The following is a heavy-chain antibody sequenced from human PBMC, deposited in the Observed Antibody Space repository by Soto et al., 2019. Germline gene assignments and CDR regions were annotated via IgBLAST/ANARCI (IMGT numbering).Heavy chain of an antibody. CDR3: ASEDGYNYSPYYYYYYGMDV. J-gene: IGHJ6*02. CDR2: ISRSGRTI. V-gene: IGHV3-11*01. CDR1: GFTFSDYY. D-gene: IGHD5-12*01. Sequence: QVQLVESGGGLVKPGGSLRLSCAASGFTFSDYYMSWIRQAPGKGLEWVSYISRSGRTIYYADSVKGRFTISRDNAKNSLYLQMNSLRAEDTAVYYCASEDGYNYSPYYYYYYGMDVWGQGTTVTVSS.